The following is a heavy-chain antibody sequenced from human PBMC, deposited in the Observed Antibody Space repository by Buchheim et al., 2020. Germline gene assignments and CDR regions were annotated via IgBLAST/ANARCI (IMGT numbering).Heavy chain of an antibody. Sequence: QVQLVQSGAEVKKPGSSVKVSCKASGGTFKNYAFSWVRQAPGQGLEWMGGIIPIFRTTNYALQFHGRVTITADESTNTAYMELSSLRSDDTAVYYCAAVTTVFGVVSNFYFYGMDVWGQGTT. CDR2: IIPIFRTT. J-gene: IGHJ6*02. D-gene: IGHD3-3*01. CDR3: AAVTTVFGVVSNFYFYGMDV. CDR1: GGTFKNYA. V-gene: IGHV1-69*01.